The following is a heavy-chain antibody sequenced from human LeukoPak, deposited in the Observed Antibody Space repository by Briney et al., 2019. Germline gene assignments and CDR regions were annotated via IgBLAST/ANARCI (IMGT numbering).Heavy chain of an antibody. CDR1: GFTFSDAW. CDR3: TTAHPGYTYGHLDY. V-gene: IGHV3-15*01. J-gene: IGHJ4*02. Sequence: GGSLRLSCAASGFTFSDAWMNWVRQAPGQGLEWVGRIKSNNDGETRNYAAPVKGKFTISRDDSENMLYLQMNSLKSEDTAVYYCTTAHPGYTYGHLDYWGQGTLVIVSS. CDR2: IKSNNDGETR. D-gene: IGHD5-18*01.